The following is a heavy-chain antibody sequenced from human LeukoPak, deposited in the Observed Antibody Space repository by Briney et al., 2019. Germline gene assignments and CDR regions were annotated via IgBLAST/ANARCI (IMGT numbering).Heavy chain of an antibody. D-gene: IGHD6-19*01. J-gene: IGHJ4*02. CDR3: ARTKRRYSSGWYEEGY. CDR2: INPNSGGT. CDR1: EYTFTGYY. V-gene: IGHV1-2*02. Sequence: ASVKVSCKASEYTFTGYYMHWVRQAPGQGLEWMGWINPNSGGTNYAQKFQGRVTMTRDTSISTAYMELSRLRSDDTAVYYCARTKRRYSSGWYEEGYWGQGTLVTVSS.